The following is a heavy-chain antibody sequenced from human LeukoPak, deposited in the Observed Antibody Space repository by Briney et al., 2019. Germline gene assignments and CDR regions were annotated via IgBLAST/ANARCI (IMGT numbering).Heavy chain of an antibody. CDR1: GFTVSSNY. J-gene: IGHJ4*02. D-gene: IGHD6-13*01. CDR2: IYSGGST. V-gene: IGHV3-53*01. CDR3: AREVAAAAIDY. Sequence: PGGSLRLSCAASGFTVSSNYMSWVRQAPGKGLEWVSVIYSGGSTYYADSVKGRFTISRDNSKNTLYLQMSSLRAEDTAVYYCAREVAAAAIDYWGQGTLVTVSS.